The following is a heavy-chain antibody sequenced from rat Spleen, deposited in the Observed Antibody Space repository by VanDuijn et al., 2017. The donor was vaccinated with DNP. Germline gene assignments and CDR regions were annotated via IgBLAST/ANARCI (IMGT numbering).Heavy chain of an antibody. D-gene: IGHD1-11*01. CDR3: GGGGVTVASDFYY. CDR1: EFTFSNYG. J-gene: IGHJ2*01. CDR2: ISYAGSNT. V-gene: IGHV5-29*01. Sequence: EVQLVESGGGLVQPGRSLKLSCAASEFTFSNYGMAWVRQAPTKGLEWVATISYAGSNTFYRDSVKGRFNISRDNAKTTLYLQMDSLRSEDTATYCCGGGGVTVASDFYYCGQGCMVTLFS.